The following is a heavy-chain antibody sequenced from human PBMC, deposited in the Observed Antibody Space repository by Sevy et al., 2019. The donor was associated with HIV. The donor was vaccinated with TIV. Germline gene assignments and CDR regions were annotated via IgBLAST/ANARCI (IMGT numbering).Heavy chain of an antibody. V-gene: IGHV4-61*02. CDR2: IYTSGIT. D-gene: IGHD3-10*01. J-gene: IGHJ4*02. Sequence: TLSLTCTVSGGSISSGTYYWSWIRQPAGKGLEWIGRIYTSGITNYNPSLKSRVTISLDTSKNQFSLNLRSVTAADTAVYYCARYYYGSGKYYFDYWGQGTLVTVSS. CDR1: GGSISSGTYY. CDR3: ARYYYGSGKYYFDY.